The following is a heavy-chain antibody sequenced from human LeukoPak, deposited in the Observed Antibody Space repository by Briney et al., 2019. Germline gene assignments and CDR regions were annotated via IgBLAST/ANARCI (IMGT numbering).Heavy chain of an antibody. CDR1: GGSISSYY. CDR2: IYYSGST. Sequence: SETLSLTCTVSGGSISSYYWSWIRQPPGKGLEWIGYIYYSGSTNYNPSLKSRVTISVDTSKNQFSLKLSSVTAADTAVYYCARDRVNYGYFDYWGQGTLVTVSS. J-gene: IGHJ4*02. D-gene: IGHD4-11*01. CDR3: ARDRVNYGYFDY. V-gene: IGHV4-59*01.